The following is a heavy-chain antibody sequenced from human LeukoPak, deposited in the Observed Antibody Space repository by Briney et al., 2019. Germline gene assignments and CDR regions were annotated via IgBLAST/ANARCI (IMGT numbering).Heavy chain of an antibody. D-gene: IGHD3-10*01. CDR1: GYTFTGYY. Sequence: RASVKVSCKASGYTFTGYYMHWVRQAPGQGLEWMGWINPNSGGTNYAQKFQGRVTMTRDTSISTAYMELSRLRSDDTAVYYCARDNASLGSGSYYYYYYMDVWGKGTTVTVSS. CDR3: ARDNASLGSGSYYYYYYMDV. V-gene: IGHV1-2*02. CDR2: INPNSGGT. J-gene: IGHJ6*03.